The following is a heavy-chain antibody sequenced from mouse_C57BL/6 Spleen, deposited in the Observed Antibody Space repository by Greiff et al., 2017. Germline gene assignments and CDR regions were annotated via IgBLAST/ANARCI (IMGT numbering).Heavy chain of an antibody. V-gene: IGHV1-69*01. CDR1: GYTFTSYW. Sequence: VQLQQPGAELVMPGASVKLSCKASGYTFTSYWMPWVKQRPGQGLEWIGEIDPSASYTTYTQKFKGKSTLTVDKSSSTAYMQLSSLTSEDSAVYYCARWGGNTRDDWGQGTTLTVSS. CDR3: ARWGGNTRDD. D-gene: IGHD2-1*01. J-gene: IGHJ2*01. CDR2: IDPSASYT.